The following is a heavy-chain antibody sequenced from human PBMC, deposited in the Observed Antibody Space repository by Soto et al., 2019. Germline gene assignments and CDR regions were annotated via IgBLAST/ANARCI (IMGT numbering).Heavy chain of an antibody. CDR2: IVDSAGST. Sequence: GGAQGLGGGAGGYACSIYARSGVRQGQGEGLDWVSTIVDSAGSTYYADSEKGRFTISRDNSKNTLYLQMNSLRVEDTAVYYCAKLWRPQYSNPHSFDSWGQGTFGTVSS. J-gene: IGHJ5*01. V-gene: IGHV3-23*01. CDR1: GYACSIYA. CDR3: AKLWRPQYSNPHSFDS. D-gene: IGHD5-18*01.